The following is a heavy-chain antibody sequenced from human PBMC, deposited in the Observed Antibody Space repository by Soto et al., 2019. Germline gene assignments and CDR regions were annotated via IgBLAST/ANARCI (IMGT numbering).Heavy chain of an antibody. J-gene: IGHJ4*02. CDR1: GFSFSDHY. D-gene: IGHD5-12*01. V-gene: IGHV3-72*01. CDR3: VRGLLVAASLYFDY. Sequence: GGSLRLSCAASGFSFSDHYMDWVRQAPGKGLEWVGRIKNKANSYSTQYAPAVKGRFTISIEDSKNSLSLQMSSLKSDDTAVYYCVRGLLVAASLYFDYWGQGTLVTVSS. CDR2: IKNKANSYST.